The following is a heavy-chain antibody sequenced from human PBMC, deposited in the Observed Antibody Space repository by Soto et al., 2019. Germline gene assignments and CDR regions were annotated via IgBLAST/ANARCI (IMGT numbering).Heavy chain of an antibody. CDR3: ARCSHGSSGPFDS. CDR1: GFTFNDYG. J-gene: IGHJ4*02. CDR2: ISYDGSNQ. Sequence: QVQLVESGGGVVQPGRSLRLSCAASGFTFNDYGVHWVRQAPGKGLEWVAVISYDGSNQYYLDSVKGRFTISRDNSTNTLYLQMNSLRAEDTAVYYCARCSHGSSGPFDSCGQGTLVTVSS. V-gene: IGHV3-30*03. D-gene: IGHD2-15*01.